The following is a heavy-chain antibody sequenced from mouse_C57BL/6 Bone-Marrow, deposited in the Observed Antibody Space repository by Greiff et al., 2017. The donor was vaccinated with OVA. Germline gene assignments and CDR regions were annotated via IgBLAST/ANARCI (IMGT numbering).Heavy chain of an antibody. CDR1: GYAFSSSW. CDR3: ARWDYGTDGYFEV. Sequence: QVQLQQSGPELVKPGASVKISCKASGYAFSSSWMNWVKQRPGKGLEWIGRIYPGDGDTNYNGKFKGKATLTADKSSSTAYMQLSSLTSEDSAVYFCARWDYGTDGYFEVWGTRTTGTVSS. V-gene: IGHV1-82*01. CDR2: IYPGDGDT. J-gene: IGHJ1*03. D-gene: IGHD1-1*01.